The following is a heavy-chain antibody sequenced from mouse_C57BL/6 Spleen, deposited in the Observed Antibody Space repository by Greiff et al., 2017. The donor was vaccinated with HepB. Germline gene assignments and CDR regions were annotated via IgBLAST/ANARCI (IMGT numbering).Heavy chain of an antibody. D-gene: IGHD1-1*01. CDR3: ARRGVITTVVEQYYFDY. V-gene: IGHV1-50*01. CDR1: GYTFTSYW. CDR2: IDPSDSYT. J-gene: IGHJ2*01. Sequence: QVQLQQPGAELVKPGASVKLSCKASGYTFTSYWMQWVKQRPGQGLEWIGEIDPSDSYTNYNQKFKGKATLTVDTSSSTAYMQLSSLTSEDSAVYYWARRGVITTVVEQYYFDYWGQGTTLTVSS.